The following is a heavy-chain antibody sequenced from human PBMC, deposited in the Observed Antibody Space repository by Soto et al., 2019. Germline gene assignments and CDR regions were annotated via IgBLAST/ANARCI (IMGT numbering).Heavy chain of an antibody. CDR3: AMTQSGTHAPNGMDV. D-gene: IGHD3-10*01. J-gene: IGHJ6*02. CDR1: GYTFTSYG. CDR2: ITPFNGNT. Sequence: ASVKVSCKASGYTFTSYGISWVRQAPGQGLEWMGWITPFNGNTHYAQKFQDRVTITRDRSMSTGYMELSSLRSEDTAMYYCAMTQSGTHAPNGMDVWGQGTTVTVSS. V-gene: IGHV1-18*01.